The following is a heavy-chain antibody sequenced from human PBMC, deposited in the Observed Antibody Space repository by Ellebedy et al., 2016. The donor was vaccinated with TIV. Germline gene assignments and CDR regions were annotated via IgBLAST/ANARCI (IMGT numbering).Heavy chain of an antibody. CDR3: ARWYDDSWTGFYT. V-gene: IGHV3-7*02. CDR2: IKYDGSET. Sequence: GESLKISCAASGFTFSTYWMSWVRQAPGKGLEWVANIKYDGSETYYGDSVKGRFTISRDKARKSLYLQMDRLRAEDTAVYYCARWYDDSWTGFYTWGQGTQVTVSS. CDR1: GFTFSTYW. D-gene: IGHD3-3*01. J-gene: IGHJ5*02.